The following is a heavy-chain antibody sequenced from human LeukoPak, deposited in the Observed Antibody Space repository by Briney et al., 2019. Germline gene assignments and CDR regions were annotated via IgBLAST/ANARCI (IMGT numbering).Heavy chain of an antibody. CDR2: IYYSGST. D-gene: IGHD3-3*01. Sequence: PSETLSLTCTVSGGSISSYYWSWIRQPPGKGLEWIGYIYYSGSTNYNPSLKSRVTISVDTSKNQFSLKLSSVTAAHTAVYYCASRSLWSGYYDYWGQGTLVTVSS. CDR1: GGSISSYY. V-gene: IGHV4-59*01. CDR3: ASRSLWSGYYDY. J-gene: IGHJ4*02.